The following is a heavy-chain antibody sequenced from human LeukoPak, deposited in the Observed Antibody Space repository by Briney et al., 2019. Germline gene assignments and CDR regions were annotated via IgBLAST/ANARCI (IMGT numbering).Heavy chain of an antibody. J-gene: IGHJ5*02. D-gene: IGHD3-22*01. CDR2: TWSDGSEK. CDR3: ARAQSATLSYYFDL. CDR1: GFTFNSYV. Sequence: PGGSLRLPCAASGFTFNSYVIQWVRQAPDKGLEWVAFTWSDGSEKFYTDSVKGRFTISRDNSKNKVDLQMNSLRAEDTAVYFCARAQSATLSYYFDLWGQGTLVTVSS. V-gene: IGHV3-33*01.